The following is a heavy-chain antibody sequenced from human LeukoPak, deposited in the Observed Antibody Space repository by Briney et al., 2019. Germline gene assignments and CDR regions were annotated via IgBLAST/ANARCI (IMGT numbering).Heavy chain of an antibody. CDR1: GFTFSSYA. V-gene: IGHV3-23*01. CDR3: AKEDDIAAERAPFDY. J-gene: IGHJ4*02. D-gene: IGHD6-6*01. CDR2: ISGSGRTT. Sequence: GGSLRLSCAASGFTFSSYAVTWVRQAPGKGLEWVSGISGSGRTTYYADSVKGRFNIARDNSNNTLYLQMNSLRADDTAVYYCAKEDDIAAERAPFDYWGQGALVTASS.